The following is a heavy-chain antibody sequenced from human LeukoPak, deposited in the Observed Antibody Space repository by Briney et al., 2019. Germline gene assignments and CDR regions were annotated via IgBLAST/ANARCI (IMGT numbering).Heavy chain of an antibody. CDR1: GFMFHDYA. V-gene: IGHV3-43*02. J-gene: IGHJ4*02. CDR3: ARESESSGWYDY. CDR2: ISGDGGSA. D-gene: IGHD6-19*01. Sequence: GGSLRLSCAAPGFMFHDYAIHWVRQAPGKGLEWVSLISGDGGSAFYADSVKGRFTISRDNSKNSLYLQMNSLRSDDTALYYCARESESSGWYDYWGQGTLVTVSS.